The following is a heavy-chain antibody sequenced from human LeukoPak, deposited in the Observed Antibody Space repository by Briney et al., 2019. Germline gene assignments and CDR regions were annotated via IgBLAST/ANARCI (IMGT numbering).Heavy chain of an antibody. J-gene: IGHJ6*04. CDR1: GYTFTSYG. CDR2: ISAYNGNT. V-gene: IGHV1-18*04. D-gene: IGHD4-23*01. Sequence: GASVKVSCKASGYTFTSYGISWVRQAPGEGLEWMGWISAYNGNTNYAQKLQGRVTMTTDTSTSTAYMELRSLRSDDTAVYYCARVPELDYGGGMDVWGKGTTVTVSS. CDR3: ARVPELDYGGGMDV.